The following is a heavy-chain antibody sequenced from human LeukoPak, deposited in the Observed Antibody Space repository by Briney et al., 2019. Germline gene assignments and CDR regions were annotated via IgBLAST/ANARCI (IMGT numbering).Heavy chain of an antibody. CDR1: SGSISSSSYY. CDR2: IYYSGST. V-gene: IGHV4-39*01. CDR3: ASLLGEYTYVYH. Sequence: SETLSLTRTVSSGSISSSSYYWGWIRQPPGKGLEWIGSIYYSGSTYHNPSLRSRVTISVDTSKNQFSLRLSSVTAADTAVYYCASLLGEYTYVYHWGQGTLVTVSS. D-gene: IGHD5-18*01. J-gene: IGHJ5*02.